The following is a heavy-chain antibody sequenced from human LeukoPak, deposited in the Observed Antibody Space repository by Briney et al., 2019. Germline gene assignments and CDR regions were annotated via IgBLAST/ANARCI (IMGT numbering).Heavy chain of an antibody. D-gene: IGHD3-9*01. V-gene: IGHV4-59*01. CDR3: AGDDILTGYYGNFDF. J-gene: IGHJ4*02. CDR2: IHYSGST. CDR1: GGSIGSYY. Sequence: SETLSLTCTVSGGSIGSYYWTWIRQPPGKGLEWIAYIHYSGSTSSNPSLKSRVTVSVDTSNNQFSLKLTSVTAADTAVYYCAGDDILTGYYGNFDFWGQGTLVTVSS.